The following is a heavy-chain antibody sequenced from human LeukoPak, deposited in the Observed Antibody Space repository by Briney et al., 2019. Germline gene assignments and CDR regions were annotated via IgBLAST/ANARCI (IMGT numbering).Heavy chain of an antibody. CDR2: IYRGGST. J-gene: IGHJ4*02. Sequence: PGGSLRLSCAASGLTVSSNYMSWVRQTPGKGLEWVSEIYRGGSTFYADSVKGRFTISRDNSKNTLHLQMNSLRAEDTAIYYCARDDYSYGYGVFDYWGQGTLVTVSS. CDR3: ARDDYSYGYGVFDY. CDR1: GLTVSSNY. V-gene: IGHV3-53*01. D-gene: IGHD5-18*01.